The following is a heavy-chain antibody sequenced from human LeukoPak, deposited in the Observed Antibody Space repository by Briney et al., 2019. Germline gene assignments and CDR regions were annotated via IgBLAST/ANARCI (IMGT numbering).Heavy chain of an antibody. J-gene: IGHJ4*02. D-gene: IGHD5-24*01. CDR1: GFTFSSYA. Sequence: GRSLRLSCAASGFTFSSYAMHWVRQAPGKGLEWVAVISYDGGNKYYADSVKGRFTISRDNSKNTLYLQMNSLRAEDTAVYYCASPTRRDGYNLDYWGQGTPVTVSS. CDR2: ISYDGGNK. V-gene: IGHV3-30-3*01. CDR3: ASPTRRDGYNLDY.